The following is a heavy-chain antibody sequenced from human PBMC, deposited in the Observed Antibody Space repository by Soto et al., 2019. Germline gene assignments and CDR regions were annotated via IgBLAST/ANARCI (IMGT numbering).Heavy chain of an antibody. V-gene: IGHV3-30*18. J-gene: IGHJ6*02. CDR2: ISYDGSNK. CDR1: GFTFSSYG. CDR3: AKELSKQWLVNYYYYGMDV. D-gene: IGHD6-19*01. Sequence: PGGSLRLSCAASGFTFSSYGMHWVRQAPGKGLEWVAVISYDGSNKYYADSVKDRFTISRDNSKNTLSLKMNSLRAEDTAVYYCAKELSKQWLVNYYYYGMDVWGQVTTVTVYS.